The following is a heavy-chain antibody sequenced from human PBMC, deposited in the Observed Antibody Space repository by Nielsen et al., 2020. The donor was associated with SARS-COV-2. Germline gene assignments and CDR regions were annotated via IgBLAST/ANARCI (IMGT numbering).Heavy chain of an antibody. CDR1: GGSISSGGYY. J-gene: IGHJ6*03. CDR2: IYYSGST. V-gene: IGHV4-31*03. Sequence: LSCTVSGGSISSGGYYWSWIRQHPGKGLEWIGYIYYSGSTNYNPSLKSRVTISVDTSKNQFSLKLSSVTAADTAVYYCARGGVSLYYYYMDVWGKGTTVTVSS. CDR3: ARGGVSLYYYYMDV. D-gene: IGHD3-10*01.